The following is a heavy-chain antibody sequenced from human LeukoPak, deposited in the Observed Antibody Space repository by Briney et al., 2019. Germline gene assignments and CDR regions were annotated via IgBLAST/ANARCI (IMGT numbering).Heavy chain of an antibody. Sequence: SVKVSCRASGGTFSSYAISWVRQAPGQGLEWMGGIIPIFGTANYAQKFQGRVTITADESTSTAYMELSSLRSEDTAVYYCARDSRAGTGSRPHDWGQGTLVTVSS. V-gene: IGHV1-69*13. CDR3: ARDSRAGTGSRPHD. CDR1: GGTFSSYA. D-gene: IGHD3-10*01. J-gene: IGHJ4*02. CDR2: IIPIFGTA.